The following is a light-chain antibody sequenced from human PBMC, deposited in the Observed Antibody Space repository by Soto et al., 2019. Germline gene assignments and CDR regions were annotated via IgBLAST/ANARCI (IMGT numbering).Light chain of an antibody. V-gene: IGKV1-33*01. J-gene: IGKJ2*01. Sequence: DIQMTQSPSSLSASVGDRVTITCQASQDIGKYLNWYQQRPGKAPKLLIYGASNLETGVPSRFSGSGSGTDFTFTISTLQPEDFATYYCQQYDYLPPYTFGPGTKLEIK. CDR1: QDIGKY. CDR2: GAS. CDR3: QQYDYLPPYT.